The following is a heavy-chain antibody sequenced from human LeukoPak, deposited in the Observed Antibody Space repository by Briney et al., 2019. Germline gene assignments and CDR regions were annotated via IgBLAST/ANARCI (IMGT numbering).Heavy chain of an antibody. CDR3: AKDINYGGNSGFDY. CDR1: GFTFDDYT. V-gene: IGHV3-9*01. J-gene: IGHJ4*02. Sequence: GRSLRLSCAASGFTFDDYTMHWVRQAPGKGLEWVSGISWNSGSIGYADSVKGRFTISRDNAKNSLYLQMNSLRAEDTALYYCAKDINYGGNSGFDYWGQGTLVIVSS. CDR2: ISWNSGSI. D-gene: IGHD4-23*01.